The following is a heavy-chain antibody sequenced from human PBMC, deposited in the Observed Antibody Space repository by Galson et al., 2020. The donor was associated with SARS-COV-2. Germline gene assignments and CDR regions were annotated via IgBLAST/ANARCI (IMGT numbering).Heavy chain of an antibody. D-gene: IGHD3-22*01. CDR1: GYTFTGYY. J-gene: IGHJ6*02. CDR3: ASFNYYDSSGYYGNYYYYYGMDV. V-gene: IGHV1-2*02. Sequence: ASVKVSCKASGYTFTGYYMHWVRQAPGQGLEWMGWINPNSGGTNYAQKFQGRVTMTRDTSISTAYMELSRLRSDDTAVYYCASFNYYDSSGYYGNYYYYYGMDVWGQGTTVTVSS. CDR2: INPNSGGT.